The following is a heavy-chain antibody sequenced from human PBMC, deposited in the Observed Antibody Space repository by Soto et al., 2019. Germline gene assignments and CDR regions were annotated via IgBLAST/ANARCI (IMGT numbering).Heavy chain of an antibody. CDR1: GGSISSSSYY. CDR2: IYYSGST. D-gene: IGHD5-18*01. V-gene: IGHV4-39*01. Sequence: SETLSLTCTVSGGSISSSSYYWGWIRQPPGKGLEWIGSIYYSGSTYYNPSLKSRVTISVDTSKNQFSLKLSSVAAADTAVYYCARGEIQLWMNNYYYYYGMDVWGQGTTVTVSS. CDR3: ARGEIQLWMNNYYYYYGMDV. J-gene: IGHJ6*02.